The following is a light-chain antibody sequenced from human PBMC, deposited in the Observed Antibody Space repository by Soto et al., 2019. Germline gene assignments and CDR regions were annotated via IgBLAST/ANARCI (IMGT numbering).Light chain of an antibody. J-gene: IGKJ1*01. CDR3: QQSYSTPWT. CDR1: QSISSY. V-gene: IGKV1-39*01. CDR2: AAS. Sequence: DIQMTQSPSSLSGSVGDRVTITFRASQSISSYLNWYQQKPGKAPKLLIYAASSLQSGVPSRFSGSGSGTDFTLTISSLQPEDFATYYCQQSYSTPWTFGQGTKVDIK.